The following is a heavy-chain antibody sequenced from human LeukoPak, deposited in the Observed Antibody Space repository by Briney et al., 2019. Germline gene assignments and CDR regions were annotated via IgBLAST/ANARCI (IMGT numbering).Heavy chain of an antibody. CDR2: INGDGSIT. Sequence: GGSLRLSCAASGFAFSSYWMHWVRQGPGKGLVWVSRINGDGSITSYADSVKGRFTISRDNAKNTLYLQMNSLRAEDTAVYFCARASTTVPNLLDNWGQGTLVTVSS. CDR3: ARASTTVPNLLDN. J-gene: IGHJ4*02. V-gene: IGHV3-74*01. CDR1: GFAFSSYW. D-gene: IGHD4-17*01.